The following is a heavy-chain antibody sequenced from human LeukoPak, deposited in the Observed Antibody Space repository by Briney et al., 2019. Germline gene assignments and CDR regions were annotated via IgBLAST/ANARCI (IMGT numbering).Heavy chain of an antibody. Sequence: GGSLRLSCSTSGFTFSSYAMNWVRQAPGKGLEYVSAISSNGGSTYYADSVKGRFTISRDNSKNTLYLQMSSLRAEDTAVYYCVKAIIPYYYVKNAFDIWGQGTMVTVSS. J-gene: IGHJ3*02. CDR3: VKAIIPYYYVKNAFDI. D-gene: IGHD3-10*02. V-gene: IGHV3-64D*06. CDR2: ISSNGGST. CDR1: GFTFSSYA.